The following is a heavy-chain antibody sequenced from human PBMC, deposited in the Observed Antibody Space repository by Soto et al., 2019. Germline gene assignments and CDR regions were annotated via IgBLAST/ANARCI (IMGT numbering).Heavy chain of an antibody. CDR2: VIGSGVST. J-gene: IGHJ4*02. D-gene: IGHD3-10*01. V-gene: IGHV3-23*01. Sequence: EGSLRLSWAASGFAFSNYCMSWVRQAPGKGLEWVSGVIGSGVSTYYADSVRGRFTISRDNSKNTLHLQMNNLRAEDTAVYYCAKAYYYGSGSNYKFFDSWGQGTLVTVSS. CDR3: AKAYYYGSGSNYKFFDS. CDR1: GFAFSNYC.